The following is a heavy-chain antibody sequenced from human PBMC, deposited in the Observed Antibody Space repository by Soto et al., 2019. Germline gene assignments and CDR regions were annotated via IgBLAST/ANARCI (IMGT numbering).Heavy chain of an antibody. CDR2: IIAIIGTA. Sequence: QVQLVQSGAEVKKPGASVKVSCKASGDTFSSYAISWVRQAPGQGLEWMGWIIAIIGTANYAQKFQGRVTITADESTITAYMELSSLSAEKTVVYYCASVVVVPASTWRHEAFDIWGQGTLVTVSS. V-gene: IGHV1-69*01. J-gene: IGHJ3*02. CDR3: ASVVVVPASTWRHEAFDI. D-gene: IGHD2-2*01. CDR1: GDTFSSYA.